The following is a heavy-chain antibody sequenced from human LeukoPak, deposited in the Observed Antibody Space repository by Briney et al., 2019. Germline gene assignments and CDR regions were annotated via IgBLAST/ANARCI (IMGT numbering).Heavy chain of an antibody. CDR1: GFTHRSYE. Sequence: PGGPLRLSCAPSGFTHRSYEMNWVRQAPGKGLEGVSYISSSGSTIYYADSVEGRFNISRDNAKNLLYLQMNSLRAEDTAVYYCARDSSDDYDSSALPRHWGQGTLVTVSS. D-gene: IGHD3-22*01. CDR2: ISSSGSTI. V-gene: IGHV3-48*03. CDR3: ARDSSDDYDSSALPRH. J-gene: IGHJ4*02.